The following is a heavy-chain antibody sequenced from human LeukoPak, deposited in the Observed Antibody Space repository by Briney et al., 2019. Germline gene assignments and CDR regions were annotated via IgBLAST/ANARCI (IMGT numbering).Heavy chain of an antibody. D-gene: IGHD5-18*01. CDR1: GFTFDGYG. J-gene: IGHJ4*02. Sequence: GRSLRLSCAASGFTFDGYGMHWVRQAPGKGLEWVSGISWNSGSIFYADSVKGRFTISRDNAKNSLYLQTNSLRAEDTALYYCAKGGPPRGYSYGFRFGYWGQGTLVTVSS. CDR3: AKGGPPRGYSYGFRFGY. V-gene: IGHV3-9*01. CDR2: ISWNSGSI.